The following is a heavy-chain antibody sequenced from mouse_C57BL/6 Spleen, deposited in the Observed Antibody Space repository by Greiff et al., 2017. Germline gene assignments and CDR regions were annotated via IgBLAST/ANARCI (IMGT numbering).Heavy chain of an antibody. D-gene: IGHD2-2*01. Sequence: VQLQQPGAELVMPGASVKLSCKASGYTFTSYWMHWVKQRPGQGLEWIGEIDPSDSYTNYNQKFKGKSPLTVDKSSSTAYMQLRSLTSEDSAVYYCARQSASTMVTATDRGFADWGQGTLVTVSA. CDR1: GYTFTSYW. CDR2: IDPSDSYT. J-gene: IGHJ3*01. V-gene: IGHV1-69*01. CDR3: ARQSASTMVTATDRGFAD.